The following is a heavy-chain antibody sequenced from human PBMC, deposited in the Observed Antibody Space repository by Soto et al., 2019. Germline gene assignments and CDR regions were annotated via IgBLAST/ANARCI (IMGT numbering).Heavy chain of an antibody. CDR3: ARGGLLYSSSSPWFDP. CDR2: IIPIFGTA. J-gene: IGHJ5*02. V-gene: IGHV1-69*13. Sequence: VASVKVSCKASGGTFSSYAISWVRQAPGQGLEWMGGIIPIFGTANYAQKFQGRVTITADESTSTAYMELSSLRSEDTAVYYCARGGLLYSSSSPWFDPWGQGTLVTVSS. CDR1: GGTFSSYA. D-gene: IGHD6-6*01.